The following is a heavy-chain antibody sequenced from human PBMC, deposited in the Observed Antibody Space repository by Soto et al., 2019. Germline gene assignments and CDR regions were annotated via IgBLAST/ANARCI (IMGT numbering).Heavy chain of an antibody. J-gene: IGHJ5*02. V-gene: IGHV4-59*01. CDR1: GGSISSYY. D-gene: IGHD3-10*01. CDR2: IYYSGST. Sequence: SETLSLTCTVSGGSISSYYWSWIRQPPGKGLEWIGYIYYSGSTNYNPSLKSRVTISVDTSKNQFSLKLSSVTAADTAVYYCARVRIRRIYGSGSHGDSTNLRFDPWGQGTLVTVSS. CDR3: ARVRIRRIYGSGSHGDSTNLRFDP.